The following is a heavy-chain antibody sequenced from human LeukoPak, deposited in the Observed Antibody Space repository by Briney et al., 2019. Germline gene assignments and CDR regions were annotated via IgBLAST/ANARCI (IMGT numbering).Heavy chain of an antibody. CDR1: GFTFSSYA. CDR3: ARTTYCSSTSCPLMDV. Sequence: PGGSLRLSCAASGFTFSSYAMHWVRQAPGKGLEWVAVISYDGSNKYYADSVKGRFTISRDNSKNTLYLQMNSLRAEDTAVYYCARTTYCSSTSCPLMDVWGKGTTVTVSS. V-gene: IGHV3-30*04. D-gene: IGHD2-2*01. J-gene: IGHJ6*03. CDR2: ISYDGSNK.